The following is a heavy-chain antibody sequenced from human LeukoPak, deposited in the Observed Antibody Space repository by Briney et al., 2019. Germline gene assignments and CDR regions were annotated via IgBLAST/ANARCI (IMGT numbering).Heavy chain of an antibody. D-gene: IGHD2-15*01. V-gene: IGHV3-23*01. CDR3: AKDRGYCSGGSCYGYYYFDY. CDR1: GFTFSSYA. CDR2: ISGSGGNT. Sequence: PGGSLRLSCAASGFTFSSYAIAWVRQAPGKGLEWVSIISGSGGNTYYADPVKGRFTISRDNSKNTLYLQINSLRAEDTAVYYCAKDRGYCSGGSCYGYYYFDYWGQGTLVTVSS. J-gene: IGHJ4*02.